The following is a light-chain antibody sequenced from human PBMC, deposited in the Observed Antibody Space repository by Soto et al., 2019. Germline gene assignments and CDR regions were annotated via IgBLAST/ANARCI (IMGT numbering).Light chain of an antibody. CDR1: SSNIGSNT. Sequence: QSVLTQPPSASGTPGQRVTISCSGSSSNIGSNTVNWYQQLPGTAPKLLIYGNNQRPSGVPDRFSGSKSGTSASLAISGLQSGDEADYYCAAWDDSLNGRVFGGGTKLTVL. CDR2: GNN. CDR3: AAWDDSLNGRV. J-gene: IGLJ3*02. V-gene: IGLV1-44*01.